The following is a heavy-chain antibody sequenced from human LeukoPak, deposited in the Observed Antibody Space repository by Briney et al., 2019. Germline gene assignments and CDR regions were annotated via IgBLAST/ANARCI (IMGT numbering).Heavy chain of an antibody. J-gene: IGHJ3*02. V-gene: IGHV3-21*01. Sequence: GGSLRLTCAASGFTVSSNYMSWVRQAPGKGLEWVSSISSSSSYIYYADSVKGRFTISRDNAKNSLYLQMNSLRAEDTAVYYCARDLSSSWFDAFDIWGQGTMVTVSS. CDR2: ISSSSSYI. CDR3: ARDLSSSWFDAFDI. D-gene: IGHD6-13*01. CDR1: GFTVSSNY.